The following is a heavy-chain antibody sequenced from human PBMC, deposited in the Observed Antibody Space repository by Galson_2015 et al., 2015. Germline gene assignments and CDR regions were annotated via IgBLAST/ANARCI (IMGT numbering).Heavy chain of an antibody. J-gene: IGHJ3*02. V-gene: IGHV1-69*13. CDR2: IIPIFGTA. CDR3: ATSLSRDYGRLNDAFDI. Sequence: SVKVSCKASGGTFSSYAISWVRQAPGQGLEWMGGIIPIFGTANYAQKFQGRVTITADESTSTAYMELGSLRSEDTAVYYCATSLSRDYGRLNDAFDIWGQGTMVTVSS. D-gene: IGHD4-17*01. CDR1: GGTFSSYA.